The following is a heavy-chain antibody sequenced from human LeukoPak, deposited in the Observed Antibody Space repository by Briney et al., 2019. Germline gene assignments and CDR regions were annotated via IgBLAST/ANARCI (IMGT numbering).Heavy chain of an antibody. CDR3: ARGRFGELSVGTFDI. CDR1: GFTFNNYG. V-gene: IGHV3-33*01. Sequence: PGGSLRLSCAASGFTFNNYGMHWVRQAPGKGLEWVALIWYDGTNKYYGDSVKGRFTISRDNSKNTLYLQMNSLRAEDTAVYYCARGRFGELSVGTFDIWGQGTMVTVSS. D-gene: IGHD3-10*01. J-gene: IGHJ3*02. CDR2: IWYDGTNK.